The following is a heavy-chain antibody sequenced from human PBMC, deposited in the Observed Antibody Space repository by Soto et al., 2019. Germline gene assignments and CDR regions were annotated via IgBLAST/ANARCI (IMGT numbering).Heavy chain of an antibody. CDR2: VIPFFGTS. J-gene: IGHJ6*02. D-gene: IGHD1-26*01. CDR3: ARVGHITNYGMTA. Sequence: QVQLVQSGAELKKPGSSVKVSCEASGGTFSSYPINWVRQAPGQGLEWMGGVIPFFGTSNYAQKFQGRVTITADDSTSTAYMELRSLRSEDTAVYYCARVGHITNYGMTAWGQGTTVTFSS. V-gene: IGHV1-69*01. CDR1: GGTFSSYP.